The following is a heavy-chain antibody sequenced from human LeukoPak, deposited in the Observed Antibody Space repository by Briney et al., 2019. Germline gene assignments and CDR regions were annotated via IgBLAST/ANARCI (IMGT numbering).Heavy chain of an antibody. CDR1: GGSISSSY. Sequence: SETLSLTCTVSGGSISSSYWSWIRQPPGKGLEWIGYIYYSGSTSYNPSLKSRVTISVDTSKNQFSLKLNSVTAADTAVYYCARQGPLTTAVTTRTNPFDYWGQRTLVTVSS. CDR2: IYYSGST. V-gene: IGHV4-59*08. CDR3: ARQGPLTTAVTTRTNPFDY. D-gene: IGHD4-11*01. J-gene: IGHJ4*02.